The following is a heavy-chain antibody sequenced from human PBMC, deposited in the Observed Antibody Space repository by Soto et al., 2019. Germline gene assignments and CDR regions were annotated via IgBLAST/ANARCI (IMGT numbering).Heavy chain of an antibody. CDR2: IIPILGTA. Sequence: QVQLVQSGAEEKKPGSSVKVSCKASGGTLSSYTISWVRQAPGQGLEWVGRIIPILGTANYAQKFQGRVTITADKFTGTGDMELSSLRSEDTAVYYGARDPAYWGGDCYYFGYWGQGTLVTVSS. J-gene: IGHJ4*02. CDR3: ARDPAYWGGDCYYFGY. D-gene: IGHD2-21*02. CDR1: GGTLSSYT. V-gene: IGHV1-69*08.